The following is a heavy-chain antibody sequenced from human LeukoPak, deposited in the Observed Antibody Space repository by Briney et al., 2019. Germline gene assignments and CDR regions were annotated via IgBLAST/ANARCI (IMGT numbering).Heavy chain of an antibody. J-gene: IGHJ3*02. Sequence: GASVKVSCKASGGTFSSYAISWVRQAPGQGLEWMGGIIPIFGTANYAQKFQGRVTITADKSTSTAYMELSSLRSEDTAVYYCAREADFWSGYYTGRDAFDIWGQGTMVTVSS. CDR2: IIPIFGTA. CDR1: GGTFSSYA. CDR3: AREADFWSGYYTGRDAFDI. V-gene: IGHV1-69*06. D-gene: IGHD3-3*01.